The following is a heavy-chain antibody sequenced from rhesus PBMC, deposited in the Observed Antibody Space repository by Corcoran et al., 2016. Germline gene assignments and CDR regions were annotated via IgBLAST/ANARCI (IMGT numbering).Heavy chain of an antibody. Sequence: EVQLVESGGGLVQPGGALRLSCGASVFTFGHCWLGWVLRAPGKGLDWVGRIKNKADGGTAAYAESVKGRFTISRDDSKNTLYLQMNSLKTEDTAVYYCTRVRYFDYWGQGVLVTVSS. CDR1: VFTFGHCW. J-gene: IGHJ4*01. CDR2: IKNKADGGTA. CDR3: TRVRYFDY. V-gene: IGHV3-16*02.